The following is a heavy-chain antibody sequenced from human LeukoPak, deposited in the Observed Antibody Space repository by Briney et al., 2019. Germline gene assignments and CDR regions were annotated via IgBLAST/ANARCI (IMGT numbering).Heavy chain of an antibody. Sequence: GESLKISCKGSGYSFTSYWIGWVRQMPGKGLEWMGIIYPGDSDTRYSPSFQGQVAISADKSISTAYLQWSSLKASDTAMYYCARHSAAYSGYDWDDAFDIWGQGTMVTVSS. CDR3: ARHSAAYSGYDWDDAFDI. CDR2: IYPGDSDT. J-gene: IGHJ3*02. D-gene: IGHD5-12*01. CDR1: GYSFTSYW. V-gene: IGHV5-51*01.